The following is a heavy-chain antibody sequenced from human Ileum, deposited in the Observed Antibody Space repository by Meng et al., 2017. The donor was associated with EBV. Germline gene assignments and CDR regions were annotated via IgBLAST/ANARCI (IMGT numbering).Heavy chain of an antibody. CDR2: ISAYNGNT. D-gene: IGHD1-26*01. CDR3: ARAGNGGSYYFTY. J-gene: IGHJ4*02. CDR1: VYTFSNYG. Sequence: QMQLLQSGAEVKKPGDSVKVSCKASVYTFSNYGISWLRQAPGQGLEWMGWISAYNGNTNYAQNLQGRVTMTTDTSTGTAYMEVRSLRSDDTAVYYCARAGNGGSYYFTYWGQGTLVTVSS. V-gene: IGHV1-18*01.